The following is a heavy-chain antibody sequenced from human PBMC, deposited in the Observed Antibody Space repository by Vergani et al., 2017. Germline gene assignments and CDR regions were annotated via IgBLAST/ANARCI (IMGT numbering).Heavy chain of an antibody. CDR2: IHYSENT. V-gene: IGHV4-59*11. CDR3: ASDPHSGQRADR. CDR1: FDSIRNLY. D-gene: IGHD6-19*01. Sequence: QVQLQESGPGLVKSSETLSLTCSVSFDSIRNLYCNWIRQPPGKGLEWIGSIHYSENTNYNPSLKTRVTISVDTSKNQLSLTLTSVTAADTAVYYCASDPHSGQRADRWGQGILVTVTS. J-gene: IGHJ5*02.